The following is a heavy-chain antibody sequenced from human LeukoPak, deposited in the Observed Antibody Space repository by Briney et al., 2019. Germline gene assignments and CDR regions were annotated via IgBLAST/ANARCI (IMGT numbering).Heavy chain of an antibody. Sequence: PSETLSLTCAVYGGSFSRYYWSWIRQPPGKGLEWIGEINHSGSTNYNPSLKSRVIISVDTSKNQFSLKLSSVTAADTAVYYCARGGFYCGGDCYVDYWGQGTLVTVSS. J-gene: IGHJ4*02. CDR2: INHSGST. CDR3: ARGGFYCGGDCYVDY. V-gene: IGHV4-34*01. D-gene: IGHD2-21*02. CDR1: GGSFSRYY.